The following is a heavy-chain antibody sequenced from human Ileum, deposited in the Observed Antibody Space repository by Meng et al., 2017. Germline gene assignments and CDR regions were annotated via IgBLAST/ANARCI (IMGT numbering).Heavy chain of an antibody. V-gene: IGHV4-4*02. Sequence: QGQLQASGPGLVKPSGTLFLPCAVSGDSISSGNWWNWVRQSPGKGLEWIGEIFHGGTTNYNPSLKNRVTLLMDKSKNQFSLQLTSVTAADTAVFYCARGIGDIRVGFDYWGQGILVTVSS. D-gene: IGHD5-12*01. J-gene: IGHJ4*02. CDR3: ARGIGDIRVGFDY. CDR1: GDSISSGNW. CDR2: IFHGGTT.